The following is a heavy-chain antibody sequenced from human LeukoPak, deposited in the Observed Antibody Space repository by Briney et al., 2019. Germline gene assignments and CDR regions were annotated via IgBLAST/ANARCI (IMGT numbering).Heavy chain of an antibody. V-gene: IGHV4-59*01. CDR3: ARVHGYVDY. CDR1: GGSISGYY. J-gene: IGHJ4*02. Sequence: KTSETLSLTCTVSGGSISGYYWSWIRQPPGKGLEWIGYIYYSGSTNYNPSLKSRVTISVDTSKNQFSLKLSSVTAADTAVYYCARVHGYVDYWGQGTLVTVSS. CDR2: IYYSGST.